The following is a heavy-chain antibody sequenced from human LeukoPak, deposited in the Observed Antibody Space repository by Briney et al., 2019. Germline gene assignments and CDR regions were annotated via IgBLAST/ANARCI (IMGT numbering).Heavy chain of an antibody. J-gene: IGHJ3*02. V-gene: IGHV1-8*01. CDR3: VVDSSGYYSLDAFDI. CDR2: MNPNSGNT. D-gene: IGHD3-22*01. CDR1: GYTFTSYD. Sequence: ASVKVSCKASGYTFTSYDINWVRQATGQGLEWMGWMNPNSGNTGYAQKFQGRVTMTRNTSISTAYMELSSLRSEDTAVYYCVVDSSGYYSLDAFDIWGQGAMVTVSS.